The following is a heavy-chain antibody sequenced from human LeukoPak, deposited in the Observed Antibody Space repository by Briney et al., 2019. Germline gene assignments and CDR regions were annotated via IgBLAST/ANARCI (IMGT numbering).Heavy chain of an antibody. D-gene: IGHD3-22*01. CDR1: GGSISSYY. CDR3: ARAVYYDSSGYYSDISFDY. V-gene: IGHV4-4*07. Sequence: SETLSLTCTVSGGSISSYYWSWIRQPAGKGLEWIGRIYTSGSTNYNPSLKSRVTMSVDTSKNQFSLKLSSVTAADTAVYYCARAVYYDSSGYYSDISFDYWGQGTLVTVSS. J-gene: IGHJ4*02. CDR2: IYTSGST.